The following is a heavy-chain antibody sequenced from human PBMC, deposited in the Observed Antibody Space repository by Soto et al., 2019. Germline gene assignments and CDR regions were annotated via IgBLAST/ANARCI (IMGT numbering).Heavy chain of an antibody. D-gene: IGHD6-13*01. Sequence: PSETLSLTCAVYGGSFSGYYWSWIRQPPGKGLEWIGEINHSGSTYYNPSLKSRATISVDTSKNQFSLKLTSVTAADTAVYYCAREYESSPTDWGQGTLVTVSS. CDR2: INHSGST. CDR3: AREYESSPTD. V-gene: IGHV4-34*01. J-gene: IGHJ4*02. CDR1: GGSFSGYY.